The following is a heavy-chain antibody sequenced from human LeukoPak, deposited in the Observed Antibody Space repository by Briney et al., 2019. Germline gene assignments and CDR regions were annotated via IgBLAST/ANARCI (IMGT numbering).Heavy chain of an antibody. Sequence: SETLSLTCSVSGGSISSYYWSWIRQPAGKGLEWIGRIYSTGSTNYNPSLKSRVTMSVDTSKNQFSLRLRSVTAADTAVYYCARQIASAGTAGFDFWGQGALVTVSS. J-gene: IGHJ4*02. CDR2: IYSTGST. CDR3: ARQIASAGTAGFDF. CDR1: GGSISSYY. V-gene: IGHV4-4*07. D-gene: IGHD6-13*01.